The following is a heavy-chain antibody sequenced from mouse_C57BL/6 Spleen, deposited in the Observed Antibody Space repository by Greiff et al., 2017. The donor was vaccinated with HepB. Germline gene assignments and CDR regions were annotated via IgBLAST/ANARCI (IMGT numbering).Heavy chain of an antibody. D-gene: IGHD3-1*01. CDR2: INPNNGGT. V-gene: IGHV1-18*01. J-gene: IGHJ3*01. CDR1: GYTFTDYN. CDR3: ARRLGPFFAY. Sequence: EVKLMESGPELVKPGASVKIPCKASGYTFTDYNMDWVKQSHGKSLEWIGDINPNNGGTIYNQKFKGKATLTVDKSSSTAYMELRSLTSEDTAVYYCARRLGPFFAYWGQGTLVTVSA.